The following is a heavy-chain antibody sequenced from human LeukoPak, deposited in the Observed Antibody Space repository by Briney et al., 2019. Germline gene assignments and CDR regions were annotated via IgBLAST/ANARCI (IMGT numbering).Heavy chain of an antibody. Sequence: KAGGSLRLSCAASGFTFSDYYMTWIRQAPGKGLNCVSYISSSSSYTNYADSVKGRFTISRDNAKNSLYLQMNSLRAEDTAVYYCARGGYCSGGSCYPAKDFDYWGQGTLVTVSS. D-gene: IGHD2-15*01. V-gene: IGHV3-11*06. CDR3: ARGGYCSGGSCYPAKDFDY. J-gene: IGHJ4*02. CDR1: GFTFSDYY. CDR2: ISSSSSYT.